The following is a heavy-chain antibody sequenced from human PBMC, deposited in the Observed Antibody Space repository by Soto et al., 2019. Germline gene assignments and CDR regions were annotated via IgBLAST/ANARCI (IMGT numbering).Heavy chain of an antibody. CDR3: ARVHRPDSSGYYYCFDP. D-gene: IGHD3-22*01. CDR1: GGSISNVDYY. CDR2: IYYSGST. Sequence: QVQLQESGPGLVKPSQTLSLTCTVSGGSISNVDYYWSWIRQPPGKDLEWIVYIYYSGSTYYNPSLKSRVTMSVDTSKNKFSLKLSCVTAADTAVYYCARVHRPDSSGYYYCFDPLGQGTLVTVSS. V-gene: IGHV4-30-4*01. J-gene: IGHJ5*02.